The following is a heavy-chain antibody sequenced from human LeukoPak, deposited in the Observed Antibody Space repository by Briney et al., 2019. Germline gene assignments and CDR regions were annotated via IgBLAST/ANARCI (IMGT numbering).Heavy chain of an antibody. D-gene: IGHD1-14*01. Sequence: GRSLRLSCAASGFTFSTYGMYWVRQAPGKGLGWVAVIWYDGSNKYYADSVKGRFTISRDNSKNTLYLQMNSLRAEDTAVYYCAKDSNPAGYYYMDVWGKGTTVTVSS. CDR3: AKDSNPAGYYYMDV. J-gene: IGHJ6*03. V-gene: IGHV3-33*06. CDR2: IWYDGSNK. CDR1: GFTFSTYG.